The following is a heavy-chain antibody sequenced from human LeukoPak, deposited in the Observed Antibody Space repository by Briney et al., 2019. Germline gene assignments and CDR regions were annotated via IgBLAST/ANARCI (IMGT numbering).Heavy chain of an antibody. CDR2: ISYDGSNK. D-gene: IGHD3-22*01. J-gene: IGHJ3*02. CDR1: GFTFSSYA. CDR3: ARDRITMIVVAGDAFDI. Sequence: GGSLRLSCAASGFTFSSYAMHWVRQAPGKGLEWVAVISYDGSNKYYADSVKGRFTISRDNSKNTLYLQMNSLRAEDTAVYYCARDRITMIVVAGDAFDIWGQGTMVTVSS. V-gene: IGHV3-30*04.